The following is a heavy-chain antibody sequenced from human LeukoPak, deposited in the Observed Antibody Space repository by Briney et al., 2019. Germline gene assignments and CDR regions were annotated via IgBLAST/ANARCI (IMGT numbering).Heavy chain of an antibody. Sequence: PSQTLSLTCTVSGVSISSGGYYWSWIRQPPGKGLEWIGYIYHSGSTYYNPSLKSRVTISVDRSKNQFSLKLSSVTAADTAVYYCARGIRGPLGAFDIWGQGTMVTVSS. CDR2: IYHSGST. CDR3: ARGIRGPLGAFDI. V-gene: IGHV4-30-2*01. J-gene: IGHJ3*02. CDR1: GVSISSGGYY. D-gene: IGHD1-14*01.